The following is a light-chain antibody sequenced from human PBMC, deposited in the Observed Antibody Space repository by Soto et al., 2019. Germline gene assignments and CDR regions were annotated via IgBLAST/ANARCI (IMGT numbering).Light chain of an antibody. Sequence: DIVMTQSPLSLPVTPGEPASISCRSSQSLLNSNGNTYLDWFLQKPGQSPQLLIYLGSNRASGVPDRFSGSGSGTDFTLKISRVEAEDVGIYYCMQALQTPYTFGQGTKLEIK. CDR2: LGS. CDR1: QSLLNSNGNTY. J-gene: IGKJ2*01. V-gene: IGKV2-28*01. CDR3: MQALQTPYT.